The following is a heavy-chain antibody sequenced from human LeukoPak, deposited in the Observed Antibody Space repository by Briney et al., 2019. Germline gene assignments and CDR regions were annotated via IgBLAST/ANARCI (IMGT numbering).Heavy chain of an antibody. CDR3: ARLDYYDSSGYRIDAFDI. CDR1: GGSISSSSYY. J-gene: IGHJ3*02. D-gene: IGHD3-22*01. V-gene: IGHV4-39*01. CDR2: IYYSGST. Sequence: SETLSLTXTVSGGSISSSSYYWGWIRQPPGKGLEWIGSIYYSGSTYYNPSLKSRVTISVDTSKNQFSLKLSSVTAADTAVYYCARLDYYDSSGYRIDAFDIWGQGTMVTVSS.